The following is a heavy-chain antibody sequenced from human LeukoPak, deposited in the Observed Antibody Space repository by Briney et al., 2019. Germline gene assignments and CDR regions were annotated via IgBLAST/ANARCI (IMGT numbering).Heavy chain of an antibody. D-gene: IGHD5-24*01. CDR2: IKQDGSEK. V-gene: IGHV3-7*01. Sequence: PGGSLSLSCAASGFTFSRYWMTWVRQAPGKGLEWVASIKQDGSEKYYVDSVKGRFTVSRDNAKNSVYVQMNRLRVEDTAIYYCARDADLGATISGAFDIWGQGRKVTVSS. J-gene: IGHJ3*02. CDR1: GFTFSRYW. CDR3: ARDADLGATISGAFDI.